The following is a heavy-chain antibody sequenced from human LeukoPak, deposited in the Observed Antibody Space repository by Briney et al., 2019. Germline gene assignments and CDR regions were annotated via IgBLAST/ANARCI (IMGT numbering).Heavy chain of an antibody. V-gene: IGHV3-23*01. Sequence: PGGSLRLSCAASGFNFRSSAMAWVRLTPGKGLEWVSSISGSGETIHNADSVKGRFVISRDNSKNTLTLLMNSLGAEDSAVYYCAKVVVSGSGDYFASSGQGTLVTVS. CDR2: ISGSGETI. CDR3: AKVVVSGSGDYFAS. CDR1: GFNFRSSA. D-gene: IGHD6-19*01. J-gene: IGHJ4*02.